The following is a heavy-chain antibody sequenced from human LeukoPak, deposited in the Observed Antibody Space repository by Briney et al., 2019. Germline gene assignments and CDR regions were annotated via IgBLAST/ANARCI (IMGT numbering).Heavy chain of an antibody. CDR1: GFTFDDYA. CDR2: ISWNSGSI. Sequence: PGGSLRLSCAASGFTFDDYAMHWVRQAPGKGLEWVSGISWNSGSIGYADSVKGRFTISRDNAKNTLYLQMSSLRAEDTAVYYCAKDPGGHGDYRNPRTYWGQGTLVTVSP. J-gene: IGHJ4*02. CDR3: AKDPGGHGDYRNPRTY. D-gene: IGHD4-17*01. V-gene: IGHV3-9*01.